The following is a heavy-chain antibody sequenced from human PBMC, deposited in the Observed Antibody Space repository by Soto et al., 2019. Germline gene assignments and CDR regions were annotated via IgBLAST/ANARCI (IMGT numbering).Heavy chain of an antibody. V-gene: IGHV4-59*12. Sequence: SETLSLTCTVSGGSISSDYWSWIRQPPGKGLEWIGFIYYSGSINYNPSFESRVTISVDTSKNQFSLKLTSVTAADTAVYYCARDKITGHFDYWAQGTLVTVSS. D-gene: IGHD2-8*02. J-gene: IGHJ4*02. CDR3: ARDKITGHFDY. CDR1: GGSISSDY. CDR2: IYYSGSI.